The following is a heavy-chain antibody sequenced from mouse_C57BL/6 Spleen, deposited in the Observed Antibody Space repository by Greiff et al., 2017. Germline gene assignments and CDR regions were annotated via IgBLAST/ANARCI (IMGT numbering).Heavy chain of an antibody. D-gene: IGHD1-1*01. V-gene: IGHV1-82*01. Sequence: QVQLQQSGPELVKPGASVKISCKASGYAFSSSWMNWVKQRPGQGLEWIGRIYPGDGDTNYNGKFKGKATLTADKSSSTAYMQLSSLTSEDSAVYFCARDYYGSSSAWFAYWGQGTLVTVSA. CDR1: GYAFSSSW. CDR2: IYPGDGDT. CDR3: ARDYYGSSSAWFAY. J-gene: IGHJ3*01.